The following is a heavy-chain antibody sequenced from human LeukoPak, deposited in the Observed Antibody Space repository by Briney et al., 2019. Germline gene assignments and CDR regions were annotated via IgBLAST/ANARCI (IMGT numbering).Heavy chain of an antibody. J-gene: IGHJ4*02. CDR2: ISVSGGTT. CDR3: ARRYYYDSSGYLY. V-gene: IGHV3-23*01. D-gene: IGHD3-22*01. Sequence: GGSLRLSCVASGLTFADAWMNWVRQAPGKGLEWVSAISVSGGTTYYADSVKGRFAISRDNSKNTLYLQMNSLRAEDTAVYYCARRYYYDSSGYLYWGQGTLVTVS. CDR1: GLTFADAW.